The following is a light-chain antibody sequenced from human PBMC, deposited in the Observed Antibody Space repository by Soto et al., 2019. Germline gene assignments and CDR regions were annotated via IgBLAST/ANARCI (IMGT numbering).Light chain of an antibody. CDR3: CSYAGSYTLYV. J-gene: IGLJ1*01. Sequence: QSVLTQPPSVSGAPGQRVTISCTGSNSNIGAGYDVHWYQQLPGTAPILLIYDNNIRPSGVPDRFSGSKSGTSASLAITGLQAEDEADYYCCSYAGSYTLYVFGTGTKVTVL. CDR1: NSNIGAGYD. V-gene: IGLV1-40*01. CDR2: DNN.